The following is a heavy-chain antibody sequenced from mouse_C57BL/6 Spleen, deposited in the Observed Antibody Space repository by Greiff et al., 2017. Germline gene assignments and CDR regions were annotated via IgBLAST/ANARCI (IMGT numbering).Heavy chain of an antibody. V-gene: IGHV1-76*01. CDR1: GYTFTDYY. J-gene: IGHJ2*01. CDR2: IYPGSGNT. Sequence: VKLMESGAELVRPGASVKLSCKASGYTFTDYYINWVKQRPGQGLEWIARIYPGSGNTYYNEKFKGKATLTAEKSSSTAYMQLSSLTSEDSAVYFCARTEELRPFDYWGQGTTLTVSS. D-gene: IGHD1-1*01. CDR3: ARTEELRPFDY.